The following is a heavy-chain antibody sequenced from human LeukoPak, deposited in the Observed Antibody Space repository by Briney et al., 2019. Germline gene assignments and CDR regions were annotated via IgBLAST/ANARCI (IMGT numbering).Heavy chain of an antibody. J-gene: IGHJ4*02. CDR2: IYHSGST. Sequence: TLSLTCAVSAGSISSGGSSWSSIRRPPGKGLEWIGYIYHSGSTYYNPSLKSRVTISVDRSKNQFSLKLSSVTAADTAVYYCARAGEYYYGSGSYQAGPFDYWGQGTLVTVPS. CDR3: ARAGEYYYGSGSYQAGPFDY. V-gene: IGHV4-30-2*01. D-gene: IGHD3-10*01. CDR1: AGSISSGGSS.